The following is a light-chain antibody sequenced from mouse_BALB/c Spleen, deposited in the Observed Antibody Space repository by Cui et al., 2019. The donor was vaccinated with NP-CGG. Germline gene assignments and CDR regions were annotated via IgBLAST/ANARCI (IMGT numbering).Light chain of an antibody. Sequence: QHAVTTQSALTTSPGETVTLTCRSSTGAVTTSNYANWVQEKPDHLFTGLIGGTNNRVPGVPARFSGSLIGDKAALTITGAQAEDEAIYFCALWYSNHWVFGGGTKLTVL. CDR1: TGAVTTSNY. CDR3: ALWYSNHWV. V-gene: IGLV1*01. J-gene: IGLJ1*01. CDR2: GTN.